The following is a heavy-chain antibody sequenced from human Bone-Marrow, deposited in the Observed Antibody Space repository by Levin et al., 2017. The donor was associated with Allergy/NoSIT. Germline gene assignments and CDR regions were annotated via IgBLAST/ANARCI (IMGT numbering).Heavy chain of an antibody. V-gene: IGHV3-53*01. J-gene: IGHJ4*02. CDR3: AAKTPGIGHS. D-gene: IGHD6-13*01. Sequence: GGSLRLSCAASGFTVSNKYMKWVRQAPGKGLEWVSLIYSGGNTFYADSVKGRFTISRDNSKNTLYLQMNSLRAEDTAVYYCAAKTPGIGHSWGQGTLVTVSS. CDR1: GFTVSNKY. CDR2: IYSGGNT.